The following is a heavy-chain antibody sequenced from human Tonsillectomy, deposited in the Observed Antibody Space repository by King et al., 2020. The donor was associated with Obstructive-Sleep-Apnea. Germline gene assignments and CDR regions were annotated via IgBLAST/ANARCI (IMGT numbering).Heavy chain of an antibody. CDR2: ISGSGGST. J-gene: IGHJ4*02. CDR1: GFTFDNYG. D-gene: IGHD6-19*01. CDR3: AKRGGRSQWLQYSDH. V-gene: IGHV3-23*04. Sequence: VQLVESGGGLVQPGGSLRLSCAASGFTFDNYGLNWVRQAPGKGLQWVSGISGSGGSTYYADSVKGRFTISRDNSKNILSIQMNSLRAEDTAIYYCAKRGGRSQWLQYSDHWGQGALVTVSS.